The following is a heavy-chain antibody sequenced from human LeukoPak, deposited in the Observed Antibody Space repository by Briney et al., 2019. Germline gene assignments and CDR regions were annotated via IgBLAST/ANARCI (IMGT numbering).Heavy chain of an antibody. V-gene: IGHV1-2*02. J-gene: IGHJ1*01. CDR2: INPNSGGT. CDR1: GYTFTGYY. Sequence: ASVKVSCKAPGYTFTGYYMHWVRQAPGQGLEWMGWINPNSGGTNYAQKFQGRVTMTRDTSISTAYMELSRLRSDDTALYYCARIGISARGTNFHHWGQGTLVTVSS. D-gene: IGHD6-13*01. CDR3: ARIGISARGTNFHH.